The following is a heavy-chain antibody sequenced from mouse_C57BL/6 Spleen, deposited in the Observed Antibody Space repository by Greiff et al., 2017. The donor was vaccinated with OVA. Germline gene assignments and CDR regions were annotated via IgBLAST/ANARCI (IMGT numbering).Heavy chain of an antibody. V-gene: IGHV1-36*01. Sequence: VQLQQSGPVLVKPGPSVKISCKASGFTFTDYYMHWVKQSHGKSLEWIGLVYPYNGGTSYNQKFKGKATLTVDTSSRTAYMELNSLTSEDSAVYYCARAPFYYGSSPVYFDYWGQGTTLTVSS. CDR3: ARAPFYYGSSPVYFDY. D-gene: IGHD1-1*01. J-gene: IGHJ2*01. CDR2: VYPYNGGT. CDR1: GFTFTDYY.